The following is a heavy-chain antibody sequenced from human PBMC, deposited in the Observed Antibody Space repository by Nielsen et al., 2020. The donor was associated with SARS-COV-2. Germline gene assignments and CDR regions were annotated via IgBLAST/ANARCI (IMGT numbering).Heavy chain of an antibody. CDR1: GGSISSSSYY. Sequence: SETLSLTCTVSGGSISSSSYYWGWIRQPPGKGLEWIGSIYYSGSTYYNPSLKSRVTISVDTSKNQFSLKLSSVTAADTAVYYCAREMGSSTSSLMDAFDIWGQGTMVTVSS. J-gene: IGHJ3*02. D-gene: IGHD2-2*01. CDR2: IYYSGST. CDR3: AREMGSSTSSLMDAFDI. V-gene: IGHV4-39*07.